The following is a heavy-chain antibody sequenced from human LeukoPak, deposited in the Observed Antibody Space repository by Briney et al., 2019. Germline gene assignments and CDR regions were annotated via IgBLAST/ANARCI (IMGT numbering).Heavy chain of an antibody. J-gene: IGHJ6*02. CDR3: ARVPYSTGRMYYYYGMDV. CDR1: SGSISSSNYY. V-gene: IGHV4-39*07. D-gene: IGHD6-19*01. CDR2: IYSGGTT. Sequence: SETLSLTCTVSSGSISSSNYYWGWIRQPPGKGLEWVASIYSGGTTYYNPSLKSRVTISIDTSKSQFSLRLDSVTAADTAVYYCARVPYSTGRMYYYYGMDVWGQGTTVTVSS.